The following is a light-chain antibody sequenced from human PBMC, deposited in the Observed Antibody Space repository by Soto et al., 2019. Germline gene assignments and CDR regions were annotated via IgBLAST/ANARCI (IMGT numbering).Light chain of an antibody. CDR3: CSYAGSSTRRV. Sequence: QSALTQPASVSGSPGQSITISCTGTSSDVGSYNLVSWYQQHPGKAPKLMIYEVSKRPSGVSNRFSGSKSGNTASLTISGLQAEDEADYYCCSYAGSSTRRVFGGGTKAHRP. V-gene: IGLV2-23*02. CDR2: EVS. CDR1: SSDVGSYNL. J-gene: IGLJ2*01.